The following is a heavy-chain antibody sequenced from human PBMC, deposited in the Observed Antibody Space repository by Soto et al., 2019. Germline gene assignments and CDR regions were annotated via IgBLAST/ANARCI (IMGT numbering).Heavy chain of an antibody. D-gene: IGHD6-19*01. CDR2: INPSGGST. V-gene: IGHV1-46*01. CDR1: GYTFTSYY. J-gene: IGHJ3*01. Sequence: ASVKVSCKASGYTFTSYYMHWVRQAPGQGLEWMGIINPSGGSTSYAQKFQGRVTMTRDTSTSTVYMELSSLRSEDTAVYYCARDGWGSGWYFSAFDPGGKGKMVTVSS. CDR3: ARDGWGSGWYFSAFDP.